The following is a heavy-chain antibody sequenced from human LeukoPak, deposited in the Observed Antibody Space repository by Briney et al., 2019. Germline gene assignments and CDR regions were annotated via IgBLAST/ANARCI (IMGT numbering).Heavy chain of an antibody. CDR2: IYYSGST. CDR1: GGSISSSSYY. Sequence: ETLSLTCTVSGGSISSSSYYWGWIRQPPGKGLEWIGSIYYSGSTYYNPSLKSRVTISVDTSKNQFSLRLSSVTAADTAVYYCARLGWLAELDYWGQGTLVTVSS. CDR3: ARLGWLAELDY. J-gene: IGHJ4*02. D-gene: IGHD6-19*01. V-gene: IGHV4-39*01.